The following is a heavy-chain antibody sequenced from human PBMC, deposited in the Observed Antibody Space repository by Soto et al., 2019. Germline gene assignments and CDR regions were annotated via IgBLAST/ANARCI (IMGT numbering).Heavy chain of an antibody. CDR2: ISYDGSNQ. CDR1: GFTFSDSA. D-gene: IGHD2-2*01. J-gene: IGHJ4*02. CDR3: ARGRTAILYYFDF. Sequence: QVQLVESGGGVVQPGRSLRLSCAASGFTFSDSAMHWVRQAPGKGLEWVALISYDGSNQYYADSVKGRFTISRDNSKNTLYLQMNSLRAEDTAVYYCARGRTAILYYFDFWGQGTLVTVSS. V-gene: IGHV3-30-3*01.